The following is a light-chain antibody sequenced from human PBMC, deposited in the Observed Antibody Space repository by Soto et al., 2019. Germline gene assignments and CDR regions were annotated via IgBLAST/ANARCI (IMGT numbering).Light chain of an antibody. CDR3: QQYDSSPPT. Sequence: EIVLTQSPGTLSLSSGERAILSCRASLSVFKNCLAWYQQKPGQAPRLLINGASNRATGIPDRFSGSGSGTDFSLTTDSHEPDDFAVYFCQQYDSSPPTFGGGTKVAIK. CDR2: GAS. CDR1: LSVFKNC. J-gene: IGKJ4*01. V-gene: IGKV3-20*01.